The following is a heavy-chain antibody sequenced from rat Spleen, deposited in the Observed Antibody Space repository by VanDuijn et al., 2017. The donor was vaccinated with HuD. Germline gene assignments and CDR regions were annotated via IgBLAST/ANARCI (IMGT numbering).Heavy chain of an antibody. CDR1: GFSVTSYY. J-gene: IGHJ3*01. Sequence: QVQLKESGPGLVQPSQTLSLTCSVAGFSVTSYYVHWVRQPPGKGLEWMGVIWNVGGTRYNSALKSRLSISKDTSKSQVFLKMNSLQTEDTATYYCARDENGYVNLWFAYWGQGTLVTVSS. CDR2: IWNVGGT. CDR3: ARDENGYVNLWFAY. V-gene: IGHV2-41*01. D-gene: IGHD1-4*01.